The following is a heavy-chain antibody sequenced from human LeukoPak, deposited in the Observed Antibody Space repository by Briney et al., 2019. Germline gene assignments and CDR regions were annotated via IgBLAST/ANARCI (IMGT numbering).Heavy chain of an antibody. Sequence: SVKVSCXASGGTFSSYAISWVRQAPGQGLEWMGGIIPIFGTANYAQKFQGRVTITADESTSTAYMELSSLRSEDTAVYYCAREISFGRFLNAFDIWGQGTMVTVSS. D-gene: IGHD3-3*01. CDR2: IIPIFGTA. CDR3: AREISFGRFLNAFDI. J-gene: IGHJ3*02. V-gene: IGHV1-69*13. CDR1: GGTFSSYA.